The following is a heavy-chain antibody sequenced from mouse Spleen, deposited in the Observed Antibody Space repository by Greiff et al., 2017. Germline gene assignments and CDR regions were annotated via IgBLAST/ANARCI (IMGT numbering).Heavy chain of an antibody. Sequence: VQLQQSGAELVKPGASVKISCKASGYAFSSYWMNWVKQRPGKGLEWIGQIYPGDGDTNYNGKFKGKATLTADKSSSTAYMQLSSLTSEDSAVYFCARGDYDYDEGFDYWGQGTTLTVSS. V-gene: IGHV1-80*01. D-gene: IGHD2-4*01. CDR2: IYPGDGDT. CDR1: GYAFSSYW. CDR3: ARGDYDYDEGFDY. J-gene: IGHJ2*01.